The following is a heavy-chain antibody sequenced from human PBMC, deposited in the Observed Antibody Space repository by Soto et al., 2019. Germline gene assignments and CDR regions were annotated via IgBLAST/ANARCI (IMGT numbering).Heavy chain of an antibody. D-gene: IGHD6-13*01. Sequence: GGSLRLSCAASEFTFSRYVMSWVRQAPGKGLEWVSGVSGSGDATYYADSVKGRFTISRDNAKNTLYLQMDSLRAEDTAVYYCANDQYTSTWSSFDYWGQGTLVTVSS. CDR3: ANDQYTSTWSSFDY. CDR1: EFTFSRYV. V-gene: IGHV3-23*01. CDR2: VSGSGDAT. J-gene: IGHJ4*02.